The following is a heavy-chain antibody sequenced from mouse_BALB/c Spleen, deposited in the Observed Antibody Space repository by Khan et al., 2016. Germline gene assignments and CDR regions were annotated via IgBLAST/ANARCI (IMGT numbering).Heavy chain of an antibody. CDR1: GYTFTSYW. J-gene: IGHJ4*01. CDR3: ARLRGSSGYIYAMDY. V-gene: IGHV1-7*01. D-gene: IGHD3-1*01. CDR2: INPSTGYT. Sequence: VQLQESGAELAKPGASVKMSCKASGYTFTSYWMHWVKQRPGQGLEWIGYINPSTGYTEYNQKFKDKATLTADKSSSTAYMQLSSLTSEDSAVYYCARLRGSSGYIYAMDYWGQGTSVTVSS.